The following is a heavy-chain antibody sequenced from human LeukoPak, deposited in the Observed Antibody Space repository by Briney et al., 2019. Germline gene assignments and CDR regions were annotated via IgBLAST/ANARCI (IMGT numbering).Heavy chain of an antibody. J-gene: IGHJ4*02. CDR2: IYSGYNT. CDR1: GFTVSNNY. V-gene: IGHV3-66*02. CDR3: AGRRVLDASFDY. D-gene: IGHD3-16*01. Sequence: PGGSLRLSCAASGFTVSNNYMSWLRQAPGKGLEWVSVIYSGYNTYYVESVKGRFTISRDNSKNTLFLQMNRLRAEDTAVYYCAGRRVLDASFDYWGQGTLVTVSS.